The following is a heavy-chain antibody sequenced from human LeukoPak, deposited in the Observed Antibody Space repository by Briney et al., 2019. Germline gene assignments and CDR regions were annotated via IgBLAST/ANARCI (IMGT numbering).Heavy chain of an antibody. CDR3: ARVAAAGIYYYYYMDV. J-gene: IGHJ6*03. V-gene: IGHV3-7*01. CDR1: GFTFSSYG. D-gene: IGHD6-13*01. Sequence: GGSLRLSCAASGFTFSSYGMSWVRQAPGKGLEWVANIGQDGSEKYYVDSVKGRFTISRDNAKNSLYLQMNSLRAEDTAVYYCARVAAAGIYYYYYMDVWGKGTTVTVSS. CDR2: IGQDGSEK.